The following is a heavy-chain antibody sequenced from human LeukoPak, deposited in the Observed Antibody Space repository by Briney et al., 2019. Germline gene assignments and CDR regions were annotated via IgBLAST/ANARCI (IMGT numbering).Heavy chain of an antibody. Sequence: SVKVSCKASGGTFSSYAISWVRQAPGQGLEWMGGIIPIFGTANYAQKFQGRDTITTDESTSTAYMELSSLRSEDTAVYYCARGANYYDSSGYYSLWGQGTLVIVSS. CDR3: ARGANYYDSSGYYSL. CDR2: IIPIFGTA. D-gene: IGHD3-22*01. J-gene: IGHJ4*02. V-gene: IGHV1-69*05. CDR1: GGTFSSYA.